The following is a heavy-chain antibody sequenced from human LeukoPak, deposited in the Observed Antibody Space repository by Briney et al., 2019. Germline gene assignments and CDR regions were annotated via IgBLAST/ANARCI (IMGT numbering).Heavy chain of an antibody. CDR3: ARSQSNYEGDY. CDR2: INHSGST. CDR1: GGSFSGCY. V-gene: IGHV4-34*01. D-gene: IGHD4-11*01. J-gene: IGHJ4*02. Sequence: SETLSLTCAVYGGSFSGCYWSWIRQPPGKGLEWIGEINHSGSTNYNPSLKSRVTISVDTSKNQFSLKLSSVTAADTAVYYCARSQSNYEGDYWGQGTLVTVSS.